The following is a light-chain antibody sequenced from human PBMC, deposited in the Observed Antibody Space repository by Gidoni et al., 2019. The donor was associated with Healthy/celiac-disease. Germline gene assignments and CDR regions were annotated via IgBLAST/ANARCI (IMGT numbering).Light chain of an antibody. V-gene: IGKV1-33*01. CDR3: QQYDNLPFT. J-gene: IGKJ3*01. Sequence: DIQMTQSPSSLSASVGDRVTITCQASQDISNYLNWYQQKPGKAPKLLIYDASNLETGGPSRFSGSGYGKDFTFTISSLQHEDIATYYCQQYDNLPFTFGPGTKVDIK. CDR1: QDISNY. CDR2: DAS.